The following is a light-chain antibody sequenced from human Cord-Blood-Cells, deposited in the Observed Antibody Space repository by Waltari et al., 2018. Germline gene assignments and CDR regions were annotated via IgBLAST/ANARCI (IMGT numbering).Light chain of an antibody. CDR1: QGISSY. CDR3: QQLNSYPLT. Sequence: DIQLTQSPSFLSASVGDRVTITCRAIQGISSYLAWYQQKPGKSPKLLIYAASTLQSGVPSRFSGSGSRTEFTLTISSLQPEDCSTYYCQQLNSYPLTFGGGTNVEI. CDR2: AAS. J-gene: IGKJ4*01. V-gene: IGKV1-9*01.